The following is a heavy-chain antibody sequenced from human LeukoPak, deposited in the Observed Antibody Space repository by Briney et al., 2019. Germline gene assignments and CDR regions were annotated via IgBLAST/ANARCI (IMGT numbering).Heavy chain of an antibody. CDR3: ARELSEMATISPFDY. J-gene: IGHJ4*02. CDR1: GFTFSSYA. D-gene: IGHD5-24*01. V-gene: IGHV3-23*01. Sequence: PGGSPRLSCAASGFTFSSYAMSWVRQAPGKGLEWVSAISGSGGSTYYADSVKGRFPTSRDNSKNTLYLQMNSLRAEDTAVYYCARELSEMATISPFDYWGQGTLVTVSS. CDR2: ISGSGGST.